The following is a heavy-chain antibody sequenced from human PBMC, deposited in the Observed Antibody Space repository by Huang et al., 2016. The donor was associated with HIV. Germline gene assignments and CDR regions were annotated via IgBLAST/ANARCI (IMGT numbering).Heavy chain of an antibody. Sequence: QVQLEESGPGLVKPSETLSLTCTVSGGSIISKYHHWGWIRQPPGKRLEWIGSIYYSGSTLYNQSLKRRVTISVDTSENHFFLRLNSTIAADTAVYYCARHQAYGYYFRGFDVWGQGAIVTVSS. CDR3: ARHQAYGYYFRGFDV. V-gene: IGHV4-39*01. CDR2: IYYSGST. D-gene: IGHD5-18*01. J-gene: IGHJ3*01. CDR1: GGSIISKYHH.